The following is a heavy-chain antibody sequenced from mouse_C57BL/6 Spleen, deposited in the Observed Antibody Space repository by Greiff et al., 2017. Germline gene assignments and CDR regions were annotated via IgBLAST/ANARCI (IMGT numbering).Heavy chain of an antibody. CDR2: IYPGDGDT. CDR3: AREGSSHEGYAMDY. Sequence: QVQLQQSGPELVKPGASVKISCKASGYAFSSSWMNWVKQRPGKGLEWIGRIYPGDGDTNYNGKFKGKATLTADKSSSTAYMQLSSLTSEDSAVYFCAREGSSHEGYAMDYWGQGTSVTVSS. CDR1: GYAFSSSW. V-gene: IGHV1-82*01. D-gene: IGHD1-1*01. J-gene: IGHJ4*01.